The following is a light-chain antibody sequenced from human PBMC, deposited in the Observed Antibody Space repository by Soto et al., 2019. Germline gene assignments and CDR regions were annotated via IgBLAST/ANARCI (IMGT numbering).Light chain of an antibody. Sequence: QSVLTQPASVSGSPGQSITISCNGTSSDVGGFNYVSWYQHHPGKAPKLMLYEVSKRPSGVSDRFSGSKSGDTASLIISGLQAEDEADYYCSSYTSSGTLVFGGGTQLTVL. CDR2: EVS. CDR3: SSYTSSGTLV. V-gene: IGLV2-14*01. J-gene: IGLJ7*01. CDR1: SSDVGGFNY.